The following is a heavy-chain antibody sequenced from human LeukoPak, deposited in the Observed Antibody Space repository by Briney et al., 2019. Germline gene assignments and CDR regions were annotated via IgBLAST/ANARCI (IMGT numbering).Heavy chain of an antibody. V-gene: IGHV3-7*01. Sequence: GGSLRLSCAASGFTFSSYWMSWVRQAPGKGLEWVANIKQDGSEKYYVDSVKGRFTISRDNAKNSLYLQMDSLRAEDTAVYYCARDGGITIFGVVNYYYYMDVWGKGTTVTVSS. CDR1: GFTFSSYW. D-gene: IGHD3-3*01. CDR2: IKQDGSEK. J-gene: IGHJ6*03. CDR3: ARDGGITIFGVVNYYYYMDV.